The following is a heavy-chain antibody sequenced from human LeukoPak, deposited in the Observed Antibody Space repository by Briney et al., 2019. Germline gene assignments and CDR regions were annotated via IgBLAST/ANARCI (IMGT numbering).Heavy chain of an antibody. D-gene: IGHD1-20*01. CDR2: INHSGST. V-gene: IGHV4-34*01. CDR3: ARGPGLITGTGDGDDY. CDR1: GGSFSGYY. J-gene: IGHJ4*02. Sequence: SETLSLTCAVYGGSFSGYYWSWIRQPPGKGLEWIGEINHSGSTNYNPSLKSRVTISVDTSKNQFSLKLSSVPAADTAVYYCARGPGLITGTGDGDDYWGQGTLVTVSS.